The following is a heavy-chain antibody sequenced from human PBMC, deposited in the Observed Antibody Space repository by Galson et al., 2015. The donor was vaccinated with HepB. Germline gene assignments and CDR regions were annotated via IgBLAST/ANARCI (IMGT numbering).Heavy chain of an antibody. CDR1: GYTLTELS. V-gene: IGHV1-24*01. J-gene: IGHJ4*02. D-gene: IGHD1-26*01. CDR3: ATDQPIVGATRFDY. Sequence: SVKVSCKVSGYTLTELSMHWVRQAPGKGLEWMGGFDPEDGETIYAQKFQGRVTMTEDTPTDTAYMELSSLRSEDTAVYYCATDQPIVGATRFDYWGQGTLVTVSS. CDR2: FDPEDGET.